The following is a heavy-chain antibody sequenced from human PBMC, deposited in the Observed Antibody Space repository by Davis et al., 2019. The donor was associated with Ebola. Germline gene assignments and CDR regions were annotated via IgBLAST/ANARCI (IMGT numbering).Heavy chain of an antibody. V-gene: IGHV3-30*02. CDR2: IRYDEGVK. Sequence: PGGSLRLSCVAAGFSFRKYGMHWVRQAPGKGLEWVAYIRYDEGVKSHADSVKGRFTISRDNSKDTLYLQMNSLRAEDTAVYHCARHALSLGGRDFDYWGQGTLVAVSS. D-gene: IGHD1-26*01. CDR1: GFSFRKYG. J-gene: IGHJ4*02. CDR3: ARHALSLGGRDFDY.